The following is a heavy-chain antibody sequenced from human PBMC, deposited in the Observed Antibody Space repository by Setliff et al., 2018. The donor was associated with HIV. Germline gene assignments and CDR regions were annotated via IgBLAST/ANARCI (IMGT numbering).Heavy chain of an antibody. D-gene: IGHD7-27*01. Sequence: PSETLSLTCTVSGGSISSSSYYWGWIRQPPGKGLEWIGSMYYSGSTNYNPSLKSRVTISADTSKNQFSLKLSSVTAADTAVYYCARDRLGGDYYYMDVWGKGTTVTVSS. J-gene: IGHJ6*03. CDR1: GGSISSSSYY. CDR3: ARDRLGGDYYYMDV. V-gene: IGHV4-39*07. CDR2: MYYSGST.